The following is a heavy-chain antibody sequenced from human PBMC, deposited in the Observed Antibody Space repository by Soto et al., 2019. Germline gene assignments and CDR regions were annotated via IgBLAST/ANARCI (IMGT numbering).Heavy chain of an antibody. CDR3: ARATGTDCSGGSCYSKVFDY. J-gene: IGHJ4*02. D-gene: IGHD2-15*01. V-gene: IGHV3-7*03. CDR1: GFTFSSYL. CDR2: IKQDGSEK. Sequence: GGSLRLSCAASGFTFSSYLMSWVRQSPGKGLEWVANIKQDGSEKYYVDSVKGRFTISRDNAKNSLYLQMNSLRAEDTAVYYCARATGTDCSGGSCYSKVFDYWGQGTLVTVSS.